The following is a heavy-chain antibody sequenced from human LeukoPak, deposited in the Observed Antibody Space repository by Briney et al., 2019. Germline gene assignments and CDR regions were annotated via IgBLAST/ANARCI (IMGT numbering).Heavy chain of an antibody. CDR3: ARLHYDYLWGSYRFLDY. CDR2: ISAYNGNT. Sequence: ASVKVSCKTSGYTFTSYGISWVRQAPGQGLEWMGWISAYNGNTNYAQKLQGRVTMTTDTSMNTTYMELRSLRSDDTAVYYCARLHYDYLWGSYRFLDYWGQGTLVTVSS. D-gene: IGHD3-16*02. CDR1: GYTFTSYG. V-gene: IGHV1-18*01. J-gene: IGHJ4*02.